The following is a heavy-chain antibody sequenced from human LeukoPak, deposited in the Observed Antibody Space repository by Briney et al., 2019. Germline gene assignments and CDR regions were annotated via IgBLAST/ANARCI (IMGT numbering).Heavy chain of an antibody. CDR1: GFSISSYY. J-gene: IGHJ4*02. Sequence: SETLSFTCTGSGFSISSYYWSWIRQPPGKGLEWIGYIYYSGSTNYNPSLKSRVTTSVNTSKNQFSLQLSSVTAADTAVYYCAKSLYYGSGSYYNPFDYWGQGTLVTVSS. D-gene: IGHD3-10*01. CDR2: IYYSGST. V-gene: IGHV4-59*08. CDR3: AKSLYYGSGSYYNPFDY.